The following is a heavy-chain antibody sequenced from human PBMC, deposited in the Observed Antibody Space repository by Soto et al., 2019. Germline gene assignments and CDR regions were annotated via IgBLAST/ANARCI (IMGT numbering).Heavy chain of an antibody. D-gene: IGHD3-9*01. CDR2: TYHSGNP. V-gene: IGHV4-30-2*01. CDR1: GGNISTGGYS. CDR3: ARHVYYDVLKKNY. J-gene: IGHJ4*02. Sequence: PSQTLSLTCGVFGGNISTGGYSRAWIRQPPGKALEWIGHTYHSGNPYYNPSLKSRVIISVDRSKNQFSLEWSSLKASDTAIYYCARHVYYDVLKKNYWGQGTLVTVSS.